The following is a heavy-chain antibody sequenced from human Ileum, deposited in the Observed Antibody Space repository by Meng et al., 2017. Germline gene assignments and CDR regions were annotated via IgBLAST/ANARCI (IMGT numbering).Heavy chain of an antibody. D-gene: IGHD3-22*01. Sequence: GAGLLKPSETRSLSCAVYGGSFSGYYWSWIRQPPGKGLEWIGEINHSGSTNYNPSLKSRVTISVDTSKNQFSLKLSSVTAADTAVYYCARGGHDSSGYYSFDYWGQGTLVTVSS. CDR3: ARGGHDSSGYYSFDY. V-gene: IGHV4-34*01. J-gene: IGHJ4*02. CDR2: INHSGST. CDR1: GGSFSGYY.